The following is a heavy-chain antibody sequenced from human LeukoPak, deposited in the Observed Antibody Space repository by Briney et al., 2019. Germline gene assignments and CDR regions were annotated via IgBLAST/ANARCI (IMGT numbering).Heavy chain of an antibody. CDR1: GVTFSSYE. D-gene: IGHD3-22*01. Sequence: GSLRLSCAASGVTFSSYEMNWVRQAPGKGLGWMGSIYYSGSTYYNPSLKSRVTISVDASTNQFSLKLRSVTAADTAVYYCAREREPYSDCSDDAIDIWGQGTMVTVSS. J-gene: IGHJ3*02. CDR2: IYYSGST. V-gene: IGHV4-39*07. CDR3: AREREPYSDCSDDAIDI.